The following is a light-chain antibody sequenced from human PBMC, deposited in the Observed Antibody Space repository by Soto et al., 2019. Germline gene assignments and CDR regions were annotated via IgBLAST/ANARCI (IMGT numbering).Light chain of an antibody. V-gene: IGKV3D-20*02. CDR1: QSVSSSY. CDR2: GAS. J-gene: IGKJ1*01. Sequence: EIVLTQSPGSLSVSPGERAARSCRASQSVSSSYLAWYQQKPGQAPRLLIYGASSRATGIPARFSGSGSGTDFTLTISSLEPEDFAVYYCQQRSNWPPTFGQGTKVDIK. CDR3: QQRSNWPPT.